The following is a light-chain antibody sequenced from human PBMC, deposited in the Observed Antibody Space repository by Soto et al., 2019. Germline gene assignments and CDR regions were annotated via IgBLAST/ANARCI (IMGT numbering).Light chain of an antibody. CDR2: DAS. CDR1: QSLRGW. Sequence: DIQMTQSPSTLSASVGDRVTITCRASQSLRGWLAWYQHRPGKAPKLLIYDASILESGVPSRFSGSGSGTHFTLTISSLQPDDFATYYCQHYNSYSRTFGPGTKLEIK. CDR3: QHYNSYSRT. J-gene: IGKJ2*01. V-gene: IGKV1-5*01.